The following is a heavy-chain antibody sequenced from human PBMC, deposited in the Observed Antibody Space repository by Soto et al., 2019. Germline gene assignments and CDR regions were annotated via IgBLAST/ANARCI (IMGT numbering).Heavy chain of an antibody. V-gene: IGHV3-48*03. D-gene: IGHD2-8*02. CDR2: ISSTGSGT. CDR3: VRDLHEPLATDALRVAN. J-gene: IGHJ4*02. Sequence: EMQLVESGGGLVQPGGSLRLSCAASGFTFSSYEMRWVRQAPGKGLEWISYISSTGSGTLYADSVRGRFTMSRDNTKNSVSLQMSSLRAEDTAVYYCVRDLHEPLATDALRVANWGQGTQVTVSS. CDR1: GFTFSSYE.